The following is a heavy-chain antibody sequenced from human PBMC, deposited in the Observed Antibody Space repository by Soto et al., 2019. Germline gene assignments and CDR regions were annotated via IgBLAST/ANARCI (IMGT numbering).Heavy chain of an antibody. V-gene: IGHV5-51*01. CDR1: GFTFISPL. D-gene: IGHD2-2*02. J-gene: IGHJ5*01. CDR3: ARHGGYIRLDNWFDS. Sequence: GESLKISCETSGFTFISPLICWVRQMPVKGLELMGVIYPGDSDTRYDPSFQGHVAISADKSTSTTYLQRSALTASDTAIYYCARHGGYIRLDNWFDSLGQGTQVTVSS. CDR2: IYPGDSDT.